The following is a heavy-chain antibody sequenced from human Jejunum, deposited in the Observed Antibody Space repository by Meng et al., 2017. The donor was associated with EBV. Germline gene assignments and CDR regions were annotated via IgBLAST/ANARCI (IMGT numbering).Heavy chain of an antibody. D-gene: IGHD1-26*01. CDR2: INNDGSGT. Sequence: VQLVESGGGLVQPGGSLRRSCAASGCTFSSYWMQWVRQAPGKGLVWVSRINNDGSGTTYADSVRGRFTISRDNAKNTLYMQVNSLRAEDTAVYYCARDQDGAGGTIDYWGRGTLGTVSS. V-gene: IGHV3-74*03. CDR3: ARDQDGAGGTIDY. J-gene: IGHJ4*02. CDR1: GCTFSSYW.